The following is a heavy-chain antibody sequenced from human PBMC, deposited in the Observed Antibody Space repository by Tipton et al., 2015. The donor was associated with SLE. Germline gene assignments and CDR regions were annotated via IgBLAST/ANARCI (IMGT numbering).Heavy chain of an antibody. Sequence: SLRLSCAASGFTFSNYGMHWVRQAPGKGLEWVAFIRYDGSNKYYADSVKGRFIISRDNSKNTLYLQMNILRAEDTAVYYCAKDWTYYYDTSGSRHYWGQGTLVTVSS. V-gene: IGHV3-30*02. J-gene: IGHJ4*02. CDR2: IRYDGSNK. D-gene: IGHD3-22*01. CDR1: GFTFSNYG. CDR3: AKDWTYYYDTSGSRHY.